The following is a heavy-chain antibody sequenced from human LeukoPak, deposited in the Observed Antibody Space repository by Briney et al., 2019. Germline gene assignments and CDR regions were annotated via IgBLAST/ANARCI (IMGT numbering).Heavy chain of an antibody. CDR3: ARGRSAEGVDF. Sequence: KTGGSLRLSCAASGFTFGDYYISWIRQTPGKELEYVSHISNSGWSIYYVDSAKGRVTISRDNDENSVYLQMTNLRVEDTALYYCARGRSAEGVDFWGQGTLVTVSS. J-gene: IGHJ4*02. V-gene: IGHV3-11*01. CDR1: GFTFGDYY. D-gene: IGHD6-19*01. CDR2: ISNSGWSI.